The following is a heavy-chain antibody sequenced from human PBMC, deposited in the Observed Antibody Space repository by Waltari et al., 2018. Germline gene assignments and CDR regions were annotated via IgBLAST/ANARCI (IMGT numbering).Heavy chain of an antibody. J-gene: IGHJ4*02. CDR1: GDTFSSYA. Sequence: QVQLVQSGAEVKKPGSSVKVSCNASGDTFSSYAISWARHAPGHGLEWMGGIIPIFGTANYAQKFQGRVTITADKSTSTAYMELSSLRSDDTAVYYCARVSSGTTEEGLLDYWGQGTLVTVAS. D-gene: IGHD1-7*01. V-gene: IGHV1-69*14. CDR2: IIPIFGTA. CDR3: ARVSSGTTEEGLLDY.